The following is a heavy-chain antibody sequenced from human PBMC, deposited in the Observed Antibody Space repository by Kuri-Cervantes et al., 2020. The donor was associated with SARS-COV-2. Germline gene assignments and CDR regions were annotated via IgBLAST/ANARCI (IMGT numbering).Heavy chain of an antibody. CDR2: ITDNGGST. CDR1: GFTFSDYY. J-gene: IGHJ4*02. V-gene: IGHV3-23*01. D-gene: IGHD3-22*01. Sequence: GGSLRLSCAASGFTFSDYYMSWIRQAPGKGLEWVSAITDNGGSTYYANSVKGRFTISRDNSKNTLYLQINSLTAEDTAIYYCAKDADTTGYFQYYFDYWGQGTLVTVSS. CDR3: AKDADTTGYFQYYFDY.